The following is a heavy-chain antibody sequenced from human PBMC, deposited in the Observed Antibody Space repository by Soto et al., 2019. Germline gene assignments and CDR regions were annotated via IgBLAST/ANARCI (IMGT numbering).Heavy chain of an antibody. Sequence: SETLSLTCAFSVSSIGSSYYWGWIRQPPGKGLEWIGTIHHGGSSFYNPSLKSRVTMSVDTSKNQFSLKLRSVTAADTAVYFCARDWGTTTRALRWFEPWGQGTLVTVSS. J-gene: IGHJ5*02. D-gene: IGHD3-16*01. CDR2: IHHGGSS. CDR3: ARDWGTTTRALRWFEP. CDR1: VSSIGSSYY. V-gene: IGHV4-38-2*02.